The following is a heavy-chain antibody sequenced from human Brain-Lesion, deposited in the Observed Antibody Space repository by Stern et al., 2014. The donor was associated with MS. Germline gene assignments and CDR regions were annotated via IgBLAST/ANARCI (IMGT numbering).Heavy chain of an antibody. CDR2: IYYRGST. CDR3: AKLWLGELPESPFDY. CDR1: GGSISSSSYY. D-gene: IGHD3-10*01. V-gene: IGHV4-39*01. Sequence: QLQLVQSGPGLVKPSETLSLTCTVSGGSISSSSYYWGWIRQPPGKGLEWIGSIYYRGSTYYNPSLKSRVTISRDTPKTQFSLRLSSVTAADTAVYFCAKLWLGELPESPFDYWGQGTLVTVSS. J-gene: IGHJ4*02.